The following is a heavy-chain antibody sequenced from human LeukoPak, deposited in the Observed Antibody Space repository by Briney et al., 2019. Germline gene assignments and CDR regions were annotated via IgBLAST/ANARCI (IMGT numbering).Heavy chain of an antibody. CDR3: ARGPAGTTFYSPYYYYMDV. D-gene: IGHD1-7*01. V-gene: IGHV4-34*01. CDR1: GVSFSGYY. Sequence: SETLSLTCAVYGVSFSGYYWSWIRQPPGKGLEWIGEINHSGSTNYNPSLKSRVTISVDTSKNQFSLKLSSVTAADTAVYYCARGPAGTTFYSPYYYYMDVWGKGTTVTVSS. J-gene: IGHJ6*03. CDR2: INHSGST.